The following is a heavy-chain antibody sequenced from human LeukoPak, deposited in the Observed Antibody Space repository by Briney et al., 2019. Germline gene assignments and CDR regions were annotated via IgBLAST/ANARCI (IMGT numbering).Heavy chain of an antibody. Sequence: GGSLRLSCAASGFTFSSYAMHWVRQAPGKGLEWVAVISYDGSNKYYADSVKGRFTISRDNSKNTLYLQMNSLRAEDTAVYYCAKGLCSTSCYSVPDHVWGQGTTVTVSS. CDR3: AKGLCSTSCYSVPDHV. CDR1: GFTFSSYA. J-gene: IGHJ6*02. CDR2: ISYDGSNK. V-gene: IGHV3-30-3*01. D-gene: IGHD2-2*01.